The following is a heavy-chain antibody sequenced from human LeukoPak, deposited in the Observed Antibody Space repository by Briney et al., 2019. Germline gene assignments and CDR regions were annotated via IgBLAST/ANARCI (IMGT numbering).Heavy chain of an antibody. CDR3: AMYSSAWYAVY. Sequence: GGSLRLSCAASGFTFSTYVMSWVRQAPGKGLEWVSVIHPGGTIYYADSVKGTFTISRDNSKNTLYLEMNTLRVEDTAVYYCAMYSSAWYAVYWGQGTLVTVSS. CDR1: GFTFSTYV. J-gene: IGHJ4*02. CDR2: IHPGGTI. D-gene: IGHD6-19*01. V-gene: IGHV3-66*01.